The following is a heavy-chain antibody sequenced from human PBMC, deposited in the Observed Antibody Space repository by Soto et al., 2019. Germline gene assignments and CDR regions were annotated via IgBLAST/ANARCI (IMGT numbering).Heavy chain of an antibody. Sequence: QVQLIESGGGVVQPGRSLRLSCAASGFTFSSYCMYWVRQAPGKGLEWLAVISKDGSNYFYTDSVKGRFTISRDNSKNTVYLVMDNLRLEDSALYFCARDSVASEGIAWAGNRLDRWGQGTLVSVSS. D-gene: IGHD6-19*01. CDR2: ISKDGSNY. CDR1: GFTFSSYC. V-gene: IGHV3-30*04. J-gene: IGHJ5*02. CDR3: ARDSVASEGIAWAGNRLDR.